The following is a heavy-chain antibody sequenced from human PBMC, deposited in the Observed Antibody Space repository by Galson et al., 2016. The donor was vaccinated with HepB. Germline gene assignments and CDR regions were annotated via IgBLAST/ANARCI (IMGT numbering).Heavy chain of an antibody. CDR2: IYSGDSET. J-gene: IGHJ4*02. CDR1: GYIFTSYW. V-gene: IGHV5-51*01. D-gene: IGHD1-26*01. CDR3: ARQSRELWEPRDY. Sequence: QSGAEVKKPGESLKISCKGSGYIFTSYWIAWVRQMPGKGLEWMGIIYSGDSETRYNAAFEGQVTISVDASKSTAYLQWSSLKASDTGIYYCARQSRELWEPRDYWGQGTLVTVSS.